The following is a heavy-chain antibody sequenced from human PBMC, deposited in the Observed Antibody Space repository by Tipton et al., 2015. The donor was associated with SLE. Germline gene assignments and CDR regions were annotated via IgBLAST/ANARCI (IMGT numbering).Heavy chain of an antibody. CDR1: GFTVSSNY. J-gene: IGHJ6*02. CDR3: ARDNDYGDLEAYAMDV. CDR2: IYSGGST. D-gene: IGHD4-17*01. V-gene: IGHV3-66*02. Sequence: SLRLSCAASGFTVSSNYMSWVRQAPGKGLEWVSVIYSGGSTNYADSVKGRFTISRDNSKNTLYLQMNSLRAEDTAVYYCARDNDYGDLEAYAMDVWGQGTTVTVSS.